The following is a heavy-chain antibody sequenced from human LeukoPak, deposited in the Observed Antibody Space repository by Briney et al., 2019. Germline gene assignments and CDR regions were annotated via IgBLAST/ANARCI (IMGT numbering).Heavy chain of an antibody. CDR3: ARVVGVDYSSGYLTP. V-gene: IGHV3-30*03. D-gene: IGHD3-22*01. Sequence: PGRSLRLSCAASGFTFSSYGMHWVRQAPGKGLEWVAVISYDGSNKYYADSVKGRFTISRDNSKNTLYLQMNSLRAEDTAVYYCARVVGVDYSSGYLTPRGQGTLVTVSS. CDR2: ISYDGSNK. CDR1: GFTFSSYG. J-gene: IGHJ4*02.